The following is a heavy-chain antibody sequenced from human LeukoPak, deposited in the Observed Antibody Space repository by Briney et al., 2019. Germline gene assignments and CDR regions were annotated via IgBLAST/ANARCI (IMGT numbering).Heavy chain of an antibody. CDR2: IYYSGST. CDR1: GGSISSYY. D-gene: IGHD2-15*01. CDR3: ARDSRSSSGGTYYYYMDV. V-gene: IGHV4-59*01. Sequence: PSETLSLTCTVSGGSISSYYWSWIRQPPGKGLEWIGYIYYSGSTNYNPSLKSRVTISVDTSKNQFSLKLSFVTAADTAVYYCARDSRSSSGGTYYYYMDVWGKGTTVTVSS. J-gene: IGHJ6*03.